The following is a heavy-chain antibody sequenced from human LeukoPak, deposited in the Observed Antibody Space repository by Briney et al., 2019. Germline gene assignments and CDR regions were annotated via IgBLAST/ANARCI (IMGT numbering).Heavy chain of an antibody. CDR2: IYHSGST. CDR3: ARLDVVVVPANPKTSFDY. D-gene: IGHD2-2*01. J-gene: IGHJ4*02. Sequence: PSETLSLTCAVSGYSISSGYYWGWIRQPPGKGLEWIGSIYHSGSTYYNPSLKSRVTISVDTSKNQFSLKLSSVTAADTAVYYCARLDVVVVPANPKTSFDYWGQGTLVTVPS. V-gene: IGHV4-38-2*01. CDR1: GYSISSGYY.